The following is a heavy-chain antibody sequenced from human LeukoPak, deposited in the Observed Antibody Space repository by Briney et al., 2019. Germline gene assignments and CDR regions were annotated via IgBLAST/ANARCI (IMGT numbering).Heavy chain of an antibody. CDR1: GGTFSSYA. Sequence: SVKVSCKASGGTFSSYAISWVRQAPGQGLEWMGGIIPIFGTANYAQKFQGRVTITADESTSTAYMEPSSLRSEDTAVYYCARRITMKPGHDAFDIWGQGTMVTVSS. CDR3: ARRITMKPGHDAFDI. CDR2: IIPIFGTA. V-gene: IGHV1-69*01. J-gene: IGHJ3*02. D-gene: IGHD3-22*01.